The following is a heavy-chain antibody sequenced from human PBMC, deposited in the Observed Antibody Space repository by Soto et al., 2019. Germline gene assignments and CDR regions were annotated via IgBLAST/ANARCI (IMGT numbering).Heavy chain of an antibody. CDR3: ARVRFYAFDI. V-gene: IGHV3-72*01. CDR1: GFTFSSYA. Sequence: PGGSLRLSCAASGFTFSSYAMSWVRQAPGKGLEWVGRTTDKANSYTTEYAASVKGRFTISRDDSKTSLYLQMNSLKTEDTAVYYCARVRFYAFDIWGQGTMVTVSS. CDR2: TTDKANSYTT. J-gene: IGHJ3*02.